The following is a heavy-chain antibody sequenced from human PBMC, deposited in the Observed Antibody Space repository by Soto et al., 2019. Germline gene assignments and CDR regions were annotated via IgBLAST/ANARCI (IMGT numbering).Heavy chain of an antibody. CDR2: ISYDGSNK. V-gene: IGHV3-30-3*01. D-gene: IGHD1-7*01. J-gene: IGHJ4*02. CDR3: ASITGTTIDY. Sequence: WGSLRLSCAASGFTFSSYAIRCFRQAPGKWLEWVAVISYDGSNKYYADSVKGRFTISRDNSKNTLYLQMNSLRAEDTAVYYCASITGTTIDYWGQGTLVTVSS. CDR1: GFTFSSYA.